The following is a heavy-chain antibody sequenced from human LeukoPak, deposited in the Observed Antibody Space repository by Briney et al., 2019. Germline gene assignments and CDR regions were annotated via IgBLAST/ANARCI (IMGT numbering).Heavy chain of an antibody. V-gene: IGHV3-21*01. J-gene: IGHJ4*02. D-gene: IGHD3-10*01. CDR2: ISSSSSYI. CDR3: AKAGALWFGELPFDY. Sequence: GGSLRLSCAASGSTFSSYSMNWVRQAPGKGLEWVSSISSSSSYIYYADSVKGRFTISRDNAKNSLYLQMNSLRAEDTAVYYCAKAGALWFGELPFDYWGQGTLVTVSS. CDR1: GSTFSSYS.